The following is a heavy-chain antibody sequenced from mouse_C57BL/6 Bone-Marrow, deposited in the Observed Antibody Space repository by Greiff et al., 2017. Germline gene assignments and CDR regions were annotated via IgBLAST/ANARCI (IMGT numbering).Heavy chain of an antibody. J-gene: IGHJ2*01. CDR3: TGLYYGSSYYFDY. CDR2: ISSGGDYI. Sequence: EVKLVESGEGLVKPGGSLKLSCAASGFTFSSYAMSWVRQTPEKRLEWVAYISSGGDYIYYAETVNGRFTISRDNARNNLYLQMSSLKSEDTAMYYCTGLYYGSSYYFDYWGQGTTLTVSS. CDR1: GFTFSSYA. V-gene: IGHV5-9-1*02. D-gene: IGHD1-1*01.